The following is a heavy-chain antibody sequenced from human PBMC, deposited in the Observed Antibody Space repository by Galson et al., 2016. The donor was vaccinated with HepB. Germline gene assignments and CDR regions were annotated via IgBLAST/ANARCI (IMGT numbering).Heavy chain of an antibody. V-gene: IGHV5-10-1*01. Sequence: QSGAEVKKPGESLRISCKGSGYSLTNYWISWVRQMPGKGLEWLGRIDPSDSYTNYSPSFQGHVTISGDKSISTAYLQWDSLKASDTATFYCARLPLTKTPRGYYYFYMDVWGKGTTVTVSS. D-gene: IGHD4-11*01. CDR2: IDPSDSYT. CDR1: GYSLTNYW. J-gene: IGHJ6*03. CDR3: ARLPLTKTPRGYYYFYMDV.